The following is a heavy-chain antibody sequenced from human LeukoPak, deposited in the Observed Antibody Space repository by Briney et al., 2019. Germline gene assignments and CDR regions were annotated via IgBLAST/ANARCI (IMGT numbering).Heavy chain of an antibody. CDR3: ARHTTVVPPHYFDY. CDR2: IYYSGST. J-gene: IGHJ4*02. D-gene: IGHD4-23*01. V-gene: IGHV4-61*05. Sequence: SETLSLTCTVSGGSISSSSYYWSWIRQPPGKGLEWIGYIYYSGSTNYNPSLKSRVTISLDTSKNQISLKLSSVTAADTAVYYCARHTTVVPPHYFDYWGQGTLVTVSS. CDR1: GGSISSSSYY.